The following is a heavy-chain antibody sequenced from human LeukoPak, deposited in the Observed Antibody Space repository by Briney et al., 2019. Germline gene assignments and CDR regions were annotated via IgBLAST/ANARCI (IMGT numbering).Heavy chain of an antibody. V-gene: IGHV4-39*07. D-gene: IGHD2-15*01. Sequence: PSETLSLTCTVSGGSINSSSDYWGWIRQPPGKGLEWTGSIYYSGSTYYNPSLKSRVTISVDTSKNQFSLKLSSVTAADTAVYYCARATLRTFDYWGQGTLVTVSS. CDR1: GGSINSSSDY. CDR2: IYYSGST. CDR3: ARATLRTFDY. J-gene: IGHJ4*02.